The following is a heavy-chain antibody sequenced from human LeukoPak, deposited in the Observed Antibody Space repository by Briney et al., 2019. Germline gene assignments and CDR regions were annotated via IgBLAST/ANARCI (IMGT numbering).Heavy chain of an antibody. J-gene: IGHJ5*02. V-gene: IGHV3-23*01. CDR1: GFTFSSYE. D-gene: IGHD3-10*01. Sequence: GGSLRLSCAASGFTFSSYEMNWVRQAPGKGLEWVSAISGSGGNTYYADSVKGRFTISRDNSKNTLFLQMNSLRVEDTAVYYCARYYYGSGSYDNWFDPWGQGTLVTVSS. CDR2: ISGSGGNT. CDR3: ARYYYGSGSYDNWFDP.